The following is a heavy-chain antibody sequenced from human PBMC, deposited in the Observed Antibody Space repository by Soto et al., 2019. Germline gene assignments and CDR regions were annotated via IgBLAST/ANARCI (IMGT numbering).Heavy chain of an antibody. CDR2: MNPNSGNT. CDR1: GYTFTSYD. J-gene: IGHJ5*02. CDR3: ARVPLVVVAAAGLDGINWFDP. D-gene: IGHD2-15*01. Sequence: ASVKVSCKASGYTFTSYDINWVRQATGQGLEWMGWMNPNSGNTGYAQKFQGRVTMTRNTSISTAYMELSSLRSEDTAVYYGARVPLVVVAAAGLDGINWFDPWGQGTLVTVSS. V-gene: IGHV1-8*01.